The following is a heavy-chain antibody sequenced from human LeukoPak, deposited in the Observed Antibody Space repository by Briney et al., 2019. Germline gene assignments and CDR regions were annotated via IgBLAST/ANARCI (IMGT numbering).Heavy chain of an antibody. J-gene: IGHJ5*02. CDR3: ARDRIGSSWYNWFDP. D-gene: IGHD6-13*01. CDR1: GFTFSGYE. Sequence: PGGSLRLSCAASGFTFSGYEMNWVRQAPGKGLEWVSYISSSGSTIYYADSVKGRFTISRDNAKNSLYLQMNSLRAEDTAVYYCARDRIGSSWYNWFDPWGQGTLVTVSS. V-gene: IGHV3-48*03. CDR2: ISSSGSTI.